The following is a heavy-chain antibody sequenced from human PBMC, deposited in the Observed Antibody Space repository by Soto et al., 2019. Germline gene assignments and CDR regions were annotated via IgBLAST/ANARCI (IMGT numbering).Heavy chain of an antibody. V-gene: IGHV1-2*02. CDR3: AKGLWTVGHCSGGSCYDGMDV. J-gene: IGHJ6*02. CDR1: GYTFTGFH. CDR2: INPKSGDT. Sequence: QVQLVQSGAEVKKPGASVKVSCEASGYTFTGFHLHWVRQAPGQGLEWMGWINPKSGDTNYAQKFLGRVTITRDTSISTGYMELSGLNSDDTALYYCAKGLWTVGHCSGGSCYDGMDVWGQGTTVTVSS. D-gene: IGHD2-15*01.